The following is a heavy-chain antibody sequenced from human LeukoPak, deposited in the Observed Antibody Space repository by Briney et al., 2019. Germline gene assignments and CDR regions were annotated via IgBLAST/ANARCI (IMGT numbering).Heavy chain of an antibody. J-gene: IGHJ4*02. CDR3: ARDEHQYYHASSGRFDY. Sequence: GGSLRLSCAASGVTFSYYWMGWVRQAPGKGLEWVANIKQDGSEKYYVDSVKGRFTISRDNAKNSLYLQMNSMRAEDTAVYYCARDEHQYYHASSGRFDYWGQGILVTVSS. CDR1: GVTFSYYW. V-gene: IGHV3-7*04. D-gene: IGHD3-22*01. CDR2: IKQDGSEK.